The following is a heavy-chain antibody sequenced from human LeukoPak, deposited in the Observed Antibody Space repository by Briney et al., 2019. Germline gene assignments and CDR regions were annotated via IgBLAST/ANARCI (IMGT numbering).Heavy chain of an antibody. J-gene: IGHJ6*02. V-gene: IGHV4-4*07. D-gene: IGHD5-18*01. CDR3: ARENSYGAHYYYGMDV. CDR1: GGSISSYY. Sequence: SETLSLTCTVSGGSISSYYWSWIRQPAGKGLEWIGRIYTSGSTNYNPSLKSRVTMSVDTSKNQFSLKLSSVTAADTAVYYCARENSYGAHYYYGMDVWGQGTTVTVSS. CDR2: IYTSGST.